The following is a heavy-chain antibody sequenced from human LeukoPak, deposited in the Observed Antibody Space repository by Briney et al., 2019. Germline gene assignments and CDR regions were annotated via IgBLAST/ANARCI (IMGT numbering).Heavy chain of an antibody. CDR3: ARVGSSWAERIYYFDY. CDR2: IYYSGST. V-gene: IGHV4-59*01. D-gene: IGHD6-13*01. J-gene: IGHJ4*02. CDR1: GGSIRSYY. Sequence: PSETLSLTCTVSGGSIRSYYWSWIRQPPGKGLEWIGYIYYSGSTNYNPSLKSRVTISVDTSKNQFSLKLSSVTAADTAVYYCARVGSSWAERIYYFDYWGQGTLVTVSS.